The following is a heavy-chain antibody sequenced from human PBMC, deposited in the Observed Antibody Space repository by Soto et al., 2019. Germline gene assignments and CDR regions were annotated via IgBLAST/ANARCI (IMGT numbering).Heavy chain of an antibody. CDR3: ARGAVVVPNGLIAGMDV. V-gene: IGHV1-58*01. CDR2: IVVGSGNT. CDR1: GFTFTSSA. J-gene: IGHJ6*02. Sequence: GASVKVSCKASGFTFTSSAVQWVRQARGQRLEWIGWIVVGSGNTNYAQKFQERVTITRDMSTSTVYMELSRLRSEDTAVYYCARGAVVVPNGLIAGMDVWGLGTTVTVSS. D-gene: IGHD2-15*01.